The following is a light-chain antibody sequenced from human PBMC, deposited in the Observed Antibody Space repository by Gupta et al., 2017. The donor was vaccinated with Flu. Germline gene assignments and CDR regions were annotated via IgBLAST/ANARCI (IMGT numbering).Light chain of an antibody. CDR3: AAWDDSLTALSADGSLTGLWV. V-gene: IGLV1-44*01. Sequence: GYQHRPGTAPRLLIYNDNQRPSGVPDRFSGSKSGTSASLAIGGLQSEDEADYYCAAWDDSLTALSADGSLTGLWVFGGGTKLSVL. CDR2: NDN. J-gene: IGLJ3*02.